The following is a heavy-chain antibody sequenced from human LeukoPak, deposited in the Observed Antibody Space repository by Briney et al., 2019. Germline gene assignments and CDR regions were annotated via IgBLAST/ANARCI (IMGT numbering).Heavy chain of an antibody. CDR3: ARSLSGSFYDASDS. CDR1: GFTFSSYV. CDR2: ISSGGSNI. Sequence: PGGSLRLSCAASGFTFSSYVMHWVRQAPGKGLEWVAIISSGGSNIYYADSVKGRFTISRDNSKNTLYLEMNSLRAEVTAVYYCARSLSGSFYDASDSWGQGSLVTVSS. J-gene: IGHJ4*02. V-gene: IGHV3-30-3*01. D-gene: IGHD3-10*01.